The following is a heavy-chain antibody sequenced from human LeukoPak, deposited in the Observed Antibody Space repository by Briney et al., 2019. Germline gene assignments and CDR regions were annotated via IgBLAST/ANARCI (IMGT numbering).Heavy chain of an antibody. CDR3: ARDHAYRADY. V-gene: IGHV3-7*01. D-gene: IGHD2-2*01. Sequence: GGSLRLSCAVSGFTFSNDWMCWVRQAPGKGLEWVANINQDESKKYYADSVKGRFTISRDNAKNSLYPQISSLTAEDTAIYYCARDHAYRADYWGQGTLVTVSS. J-gene: IGHJ4*02. CDR2: INQDESKK. CDR1: GFTFSNDW.